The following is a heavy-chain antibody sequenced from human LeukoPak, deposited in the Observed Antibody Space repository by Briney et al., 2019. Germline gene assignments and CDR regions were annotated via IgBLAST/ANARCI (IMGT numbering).Heavy chain of an antibody. J-gene: IGHJ5*02. V-gene: IGHV4-59*01. CDR1: GGSISTYY. Sequence: SETRSLTCTVSGGSISTYYWSWIRQPPGKGLEWIGYIYSSGSTNYNPSLRSRVTISIDTSKNQFSLKLSSVTAADTAVYYCATDWDCSGGSCYSPWGQGTLVTVSS. CDR2: IYSSGST. D-gene: IGHD2-15*01. CDR3: ATDWDCSGGSCYSP.